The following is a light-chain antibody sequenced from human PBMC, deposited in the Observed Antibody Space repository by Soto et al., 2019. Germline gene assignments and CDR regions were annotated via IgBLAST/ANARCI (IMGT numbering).Light chain of an antibody. CDR2: AAS. CDR1: QSVSNN. V-gene: IGKV3-15*01. J-gene: IGKJ1*01. CDR3: QQYNNWPWT. Sequence: EIVLTQSPATLSLSPGERATLSCRASQSVSNNYLAWYQQKPGQAPRLLIYAASIRATGIPARFSVSGSGTEFTLTISSLQSEDFAVYYCQQYNNWPWTFGQGTKVDIK.